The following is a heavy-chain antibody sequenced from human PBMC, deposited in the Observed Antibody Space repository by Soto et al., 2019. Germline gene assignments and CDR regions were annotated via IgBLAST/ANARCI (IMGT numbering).Heavy chain of an antibody. V-gene: IGHV3-48*03. CDR1: GFTFSPYE. Sequence: GGSLRLSCAASGFTFSPYEMSWVRQAPGKGLEWISYTSSSGSTIHYADSVKGRFSISRDNAKKSLFLQMNSLRAEDTAVYYCVREAPCSNGVCQFDNWGRGTLVTVSS. D-gene: IGHD2-8*01. CDR2: TSSSGSTI. J-gene: IGHJ4*02. CDR3: VREAPCSNGVCQFDN.